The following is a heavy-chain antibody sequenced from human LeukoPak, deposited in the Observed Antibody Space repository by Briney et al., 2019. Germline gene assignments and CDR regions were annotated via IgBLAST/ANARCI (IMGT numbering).Heavy chain of an antibody. CDR1: GYTFTSYG. CDR3: ARVSDYVWGSYHLFDY. Sequence: GASVKVSCKASGYTFTSYGISWVRQAPGQGLEWMGGIIPIFGTANYAQKFQGRVTITADESTSTAYMELSSLRSEDTAVYYCARVSDYVWGSYHLFDYWGQGTLVTVSS. D-gene: IGHD3-16*02. V-gene: IGHV1-69*13. J-gene: IGHJ4*02. CDR2: IIPIFGTA.